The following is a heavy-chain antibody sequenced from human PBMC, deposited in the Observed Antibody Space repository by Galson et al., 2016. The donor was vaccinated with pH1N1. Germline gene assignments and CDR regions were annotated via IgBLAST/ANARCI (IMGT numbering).Heavy chain of an antibody. CDR2: LDPTGGGT. J-gene: IGHJ4*02. D-gene: IGHD1-26*01. CDR1: GYTFTRYY. Sequence: SVKVSCKASGYTFTRYYLHWVRQAPGQGLEWMGVLDPTGGGTTYAQKFHSRLTMTRDTSTRTFSMELSSLKSEDTAVYYCTRDLGRLRDYWGQGTLVTVSS. CDR3: TRDLGRLRDY. V-gene: IGHV1-46*01.